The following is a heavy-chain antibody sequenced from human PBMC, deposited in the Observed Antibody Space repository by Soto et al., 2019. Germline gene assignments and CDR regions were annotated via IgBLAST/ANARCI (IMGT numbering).Heavy chain of an antibody. CDR1: GGSISSSSYY. D-gene: IGHD3-22*01. CDR2: IYYTGST. Sequence: SSETLSLTCTVSGGSISSSSYYWGCIRQPPGKGLEWIGSIYYTGSTYDNPSLKSRVSTSVETSKNQFSLKLISVTAADTAVYYCARLLYDRSGYYYFDYWGQGTLVTVSS. CDR3: ARLLYDRSGYYYFDY. J-gene: IGHJ4*02. V-gene: IGHV4-39*01.